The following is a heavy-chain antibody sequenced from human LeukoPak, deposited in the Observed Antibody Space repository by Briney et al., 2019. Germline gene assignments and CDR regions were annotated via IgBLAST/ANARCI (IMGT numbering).Heavy chain of an antibody. V-gene: IGHV4-59*01. CDR2: FYYSGST. Sequence: SETLSLTCTVSGGSITSYYWSWLRQPPGKGLEWIGYFYYSGSTNYNPSLKSRVTISLDTSKNQVSLKLSSVTAADTAVYYCARAAAGRGSMSYWGQGTLVTVSS. D-gene: IGHD6-13*01. CDR3: ARAAAGRGSMSY. CDR1: GGSITSYY. J-gene: IGHJ4*02.